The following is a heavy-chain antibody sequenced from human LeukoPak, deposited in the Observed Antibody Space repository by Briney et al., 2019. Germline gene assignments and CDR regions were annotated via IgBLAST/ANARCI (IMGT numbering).Heavy chain of an antibody. CDR2: IYYSGNT. Sequence: SETLSLTCTVSGDSISTSNSYWGWIRQPPGKGLEWIGSIYYSGNTYCNASLKSRVTISVDTSKNQFSLKLTSVTAADTAVYYCARGVRWVTTWVHYYYMDVWGKGTTVTVSS. CDR3: ARGVRWVTTWVHYYYMDV. J-gene: IGHJ6*03. CDR1: GDSISTSNSY. V-gene: IGHV4-39*01. D-gene: IGHD4-17*01.